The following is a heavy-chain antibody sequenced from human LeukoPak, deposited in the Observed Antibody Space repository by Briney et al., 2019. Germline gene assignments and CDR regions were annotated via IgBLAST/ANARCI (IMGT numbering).Heavy chain of an antibody. CDR1: GGTFSSYT. D-gene: IGHD3-10*01. Sequence: ASVKVSCKASGGTFSSYTISWVQQAPGQGLEWMGRIIPILGIANYAQKFQGRVTITADKSTSTAYMELSSLRSEDTAVYYCARGSTMVRGPGDYYYYGMDVWGQGTTVTVSS. CDR3: ARGSTMVRGPGDYYYYGMDV. V-gene: IGHV1-69*02. J-gene: IGHJ6*02. CDR2: IIPILGIA.